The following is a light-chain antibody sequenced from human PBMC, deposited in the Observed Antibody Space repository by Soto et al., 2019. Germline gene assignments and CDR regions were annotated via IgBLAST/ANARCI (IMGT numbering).Light chain of an antibody. Sequence: QAVVTQEPSLTVSPGGTVTLTCVSSTGAVTSGHYPYWFQQKPGQAPRTLIYDTSNKHSWTPARFSGSLLGGKAALTLSGAQPEDEAEYYCLLSYSGARHYVFGTGTKLTVL. V-gene: IGLV7-46*01. CDR3: LLSYSGARHYV. J-gene: IGLJ1*01. CDR2: DTS. CDR1: TGAVTSGHY.